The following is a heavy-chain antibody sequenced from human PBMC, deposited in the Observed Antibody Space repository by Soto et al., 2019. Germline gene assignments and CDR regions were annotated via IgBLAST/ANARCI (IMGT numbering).Heavy chain of an antibody. D-gene: IGHD3-3*01. CDR3: ARVDPIRSIFGVVNAFDI. J-gene: IGHJ3*02. Sequence: SETLSLTCTVSGGSISSYYWSWIRQPPGKGLEWIGYIYYSGSTNYNPSLKSRVTISVDTSKNQFSLKLSSVTAADTAVYYCARVDPIRSIFGVVNAFDIWGQGTMVTVSS. CDR1: GGSISSYY. V-gene: IGHV4-59*01. CDR2: IYYSGST.